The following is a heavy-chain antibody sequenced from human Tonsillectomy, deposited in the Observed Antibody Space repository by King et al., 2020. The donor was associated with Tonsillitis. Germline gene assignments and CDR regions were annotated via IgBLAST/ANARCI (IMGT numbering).Heavy chain of an antibody. D-gene: IGHD2-21*02. CDR1: GGTLSSYA. CDR2: IIPMFGIA. V-gene: IGHV1-69*09. J-gene: IGHJ4*02. CDR3: ARDTYCGGDCYRSDY. Sequence: QVQLVQSGAEVKKPGSSVKVSCKASGGTLSSYAISWVRQAPGQGLEWMGRIIPMFGIANYAQKFQGRVTIIADKSTSTAYMELSSLRSEDTAVYYCARDTYCGGDCYRSDYWGQGTLVTVSS.